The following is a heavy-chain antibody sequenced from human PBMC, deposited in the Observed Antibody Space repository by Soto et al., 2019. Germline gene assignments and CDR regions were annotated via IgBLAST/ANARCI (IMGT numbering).Heavy chain of an antibody. Sequence: QVQLVESGGGVVQPGRSLRLSCAASGFTFSSYGMHWVRQAPGKGLEWVAVISYDGSNKYYADSVKGRFTISRDNSKNTLYLQMNSLRAEDTAVYYCAKDVPGVGDLTHAAEYYYYCYGMDVWGQGTTVTVSS. CDR1: GFTFSSYG. CDR3: AKDVPGVGDLTHAAEYYYYCYGMDV. J-gene: IGHJ6*02. CDR2: ISYDGSNK. D-gene: IGHD4-17*01. V-gene: IGHV3-30*18.